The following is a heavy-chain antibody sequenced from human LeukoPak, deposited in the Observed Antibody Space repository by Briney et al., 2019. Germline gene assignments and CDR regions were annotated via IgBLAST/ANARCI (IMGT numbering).Heavy chain of an antibody. J-gene: IGHJ4*02. Sequence: SETLSLTCTVSGGSISSGSYYWSWIRQPAGKGLEWIGRIYTSGGTNYNPSLKSRVTISVDTSKNQFSLKLSSVTAADTAVYYCASAARDFWSGYSVDYWGQGTLVTVSS. D-gene: IGHD3-3*01. V-gene: IGHV4-61*02. CDR3: ASAARDFWSGYSVDY. CDR2: IYTSGGT. CDR1: GGSISSGSYY.